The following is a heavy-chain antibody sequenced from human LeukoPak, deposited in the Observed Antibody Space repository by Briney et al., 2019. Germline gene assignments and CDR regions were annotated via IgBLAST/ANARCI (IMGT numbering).Heavy chain of an antibody. D-gene: IGHD5-24*01. Sequence: GGSLRLSCAASGFTFSSYSMNWVRQAPGKGLEWVSSISSSSSYIYYADSVKGRFTISRDNAKNSLYLQMNSLRAEDTAVYYCARDGYNYRRFGNYYYYMDVWGKGTTVTVSS. V-gene: IGHV3-21*01. CDR3: ARDGYNYRRFGNYYYYMDV. CDR2: ISSSSSYI. J-gene: IGHJ6*03. CDR1: GFTFSSYS.